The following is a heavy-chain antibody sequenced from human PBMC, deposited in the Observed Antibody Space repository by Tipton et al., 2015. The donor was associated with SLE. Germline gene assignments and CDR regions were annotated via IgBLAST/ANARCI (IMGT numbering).Heavy chain of an antibody. J-gene: IGHJ2*01. Sequence: TLSLTCAVYGGSFSGYYWNWIRQPPGKGLEWIGEINHSGSTSYNPSLKSRVTIAVDTSKNQFSLRLSSVTAADTAVYYCARLGQSGRYFVRWGRGTLVTVSS. CDR1: GGSFSGYY. D-gene: IGHD3-10*01. V-gene: IGHV4-34*01. CDR2: INHSGST. CDR3: ARLGQSGRYFVR.